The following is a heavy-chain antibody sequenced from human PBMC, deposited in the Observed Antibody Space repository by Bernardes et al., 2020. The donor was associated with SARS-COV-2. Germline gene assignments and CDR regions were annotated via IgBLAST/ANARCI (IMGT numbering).Heavy chain of an antibody. Sequence: SETLSLTCAVYGGSFSGYYWSWIRQPPGKGLEWIGEINHSGSTNYNPSLKSRVTISVDTSKNQFSLKLSSVTAADTAVYYCARALRHFWSGYPRDWFDPWGQGTLVTVSS. D-gene: IGHD3-3*02. CDR3: ARALRHFWSGYPRDWFDP. CDR2: INHSGST. CDR1: GGSFSGYY. J-gene: IGHJ5*02. V-gene: IGHV4-34*01.